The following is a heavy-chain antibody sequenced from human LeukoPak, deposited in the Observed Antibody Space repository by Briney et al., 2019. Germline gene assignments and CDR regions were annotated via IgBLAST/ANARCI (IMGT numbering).Heavy chain of an antibody. Sequence: QPGGSLRLSCAASGFIFSTYWMTWVRQAPGKGLEWVANIKQDGSEKYYVDSVKGRFTISRDNAKNSLYVEMNSLRGEDTAVYYCARAGLYYYYGMDVWGQGTTVTVSS. CDR3: ARAGLYYYYGMDV. D-gene: IGHD7-27*01. J-gene: IGHJ6*02. V-gene: IGHV3-7*01. CDR1: GFIFSTYW. CDR2: IKQDGSEK.